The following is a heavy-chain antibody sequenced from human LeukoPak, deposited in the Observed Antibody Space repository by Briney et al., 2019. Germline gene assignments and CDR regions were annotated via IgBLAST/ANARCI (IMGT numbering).Heavy chain of an antibody. CDR1: GGSVRSYY. CDR3: VRDWEGFNFDI. Sequence: SETLSLTCTVSGGSVRSYYWSWIRQPPGEGLEWFAYIHNSGGTNYNPSLKSRVTISVDTSKNQFSLKLRSVTAADTAVYYCVRDWEGFNFDIWGQGTMVTVSS. D-gene: IGHD1-26*01. J-gene: IGHJ3*02. CDR2: IHNSGGT. V-gene: IGHV4-59*02.